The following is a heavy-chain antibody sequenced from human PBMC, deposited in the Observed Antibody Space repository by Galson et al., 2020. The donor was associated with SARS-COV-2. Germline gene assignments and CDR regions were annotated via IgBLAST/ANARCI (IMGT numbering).Heavy chain of an antibody. J-gene: IGHJ6*02. V-gene: IGHV3-72*01. D-gene: IGHD2-15*01. CDR3: ARGGSGVNSFYVDGLDI. CDR2: IRDKPNSYTT. CDR1: GFTFSEHY. Sequence: GESLKISCAAFGFTFSEHYMDWVRQAPGKGLEWVGRIRDKPNSYTTEYAASVKGRFTVSRDDSQNSLFLQMSSLKTEDTAVYYCARGGSGVNSFYVDGLDIWGQGTTVTVSS.